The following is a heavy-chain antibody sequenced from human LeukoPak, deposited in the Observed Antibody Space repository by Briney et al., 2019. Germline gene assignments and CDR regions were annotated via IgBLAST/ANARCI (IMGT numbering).Heavy chain of an antibody. CDR2: INSDGSTT. Sequence: GASLSLSCAASGVTFSSYWMHWVRQAPGKGLVWVSRINSDGSTTSYADSVKGRFTISRDNAKNTLYLQMNSLRAEDTAVYYCASTDSGSYGDAFDIWGQGTMVTVSS. CDR3: ASTDSGSYGDAFDI. CDR1: GVTFSSYW. J-gene: IGHJ3*02. D-gene: IGHD1-26*01. V-gene: IGHV3-74*01.